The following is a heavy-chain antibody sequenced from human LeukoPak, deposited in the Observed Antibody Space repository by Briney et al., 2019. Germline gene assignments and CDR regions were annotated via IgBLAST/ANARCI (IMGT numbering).Heavy chain of an antibody. J-gene: IGHJ4*02. D-gene: IGHD3-22*01. CDR2: IYHSGST. CDR1: GGSISSGGYS. Sequence: PSQTLSLTCAVSGGSISSGGYSWSWIRQPPGKGLEWIGYIYHSGSTYYNPSLKSRVTISVDRSKNQFSLKLSSVTAEDTAVYYCARGAWDYDSSGYYFDYWGQGTLVTVSS. V-gene: IGHV4-30-2*01. CDR3: ARGAWDYDSSGYYFDY.